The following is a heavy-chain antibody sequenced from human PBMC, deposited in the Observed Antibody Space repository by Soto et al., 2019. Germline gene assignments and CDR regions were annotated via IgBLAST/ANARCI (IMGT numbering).Heavy chain of an antibody. D-gene: IGHD5-18*01. CDR1: GFTFTSYS. CDR3: AKLGGYSYNFDY. V-gene: IGHV3-21*01. J-gene: IGHJ4*02. CDR2: ISTSSSYI. Sequence: EVQLVESGGGLVKPGGSLRLSCAASGFTFTSYSVNWVRQAPGKGLEWVSSISTSSSYIYYADSVKGRFTISRDNAKNSLYLQMNSLRAEDTAVYYCAKLGGYSYNFDYWGQGTLVTVSS.